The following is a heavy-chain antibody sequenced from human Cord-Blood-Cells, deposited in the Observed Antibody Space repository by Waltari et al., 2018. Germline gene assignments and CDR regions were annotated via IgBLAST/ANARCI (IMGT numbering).Heavy chain of an antibody. CDR1: GGSFSGYY. CDR2: INHSGST. Sequence: QVQLQQWGAGLLKPSETLSLTCAVYGGSFSGYYWSWIRQPPGKGLEWIGEINHSGSTNYNPSLKSRVTISVDTSKNQFSLKLSSVTAADTAVYYCARARDNYFDYWGQGTLVTVSS. V-gene: IGHV4-34*01. D-gene: IGHD2-15*01. J-gene: IGHJ4*02. CDR3: ARARDNYFDY.